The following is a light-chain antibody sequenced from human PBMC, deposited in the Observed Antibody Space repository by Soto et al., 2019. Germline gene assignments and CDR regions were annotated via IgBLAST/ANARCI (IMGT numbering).Light chain of an antibody. Sequence: EIVLTQSPATLSLSPGESATLSCRASQSVSSYLAWYQQKPGQAPRLLIYDASNRATGIPARFSGSGSGTDFTLTISSLEPEDFAVYYCKQRSKFITFGQGTRLEIK. J-gene: IGKJ5*01. V-gene: IGKV3-11*01. CDR2: DAS. CDR1: QSVSSY. CDR3: KQRSKFIT.